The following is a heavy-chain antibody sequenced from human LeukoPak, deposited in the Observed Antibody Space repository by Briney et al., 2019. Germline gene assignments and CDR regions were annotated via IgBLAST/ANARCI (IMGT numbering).Heavy chain of an antibody. J-gene: IGHJ6*02. CDR2: ISWNSGSI. V-gene: IGHV3-9*01. CDR1: GFTFDDYA. D-gene: IGHD6-13*01. CDR3: AKEHIAAAGTVDYYYYGMDV. Sequence: GGSLRLSCVASGFTFDDYAMHWVRQAPGKGLEWVSGISWNSGSIGYADSVKGRFTISRDNAKNSLYLQMNSLRAEDTALYYCAKEHIAAAGTVDYYYYGMDVWGQGTTVTVSS.